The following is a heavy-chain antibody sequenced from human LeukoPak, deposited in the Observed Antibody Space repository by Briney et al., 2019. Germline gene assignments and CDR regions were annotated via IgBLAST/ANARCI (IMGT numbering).Heavy chain of an antibody. D-gene: IGHD2-15*01. V-gene: IGHV4-31*03. CDR1: GGSISSGGYY. Sequence: SETLSLTCTVSGGSISSGGYYWSWIRQHPGKGLEWIGYIYYSGSTYYNPSLKSRVTISVDTSKNQFSLKLSSVTAADTAVYYCARAAVGYCSGGSCPDNFDYWGQGTLVTVSS. CDR3: ARAAVGYCSGGSCPDNFDY. J-gene: IGHJ4*02. CDR2: IYYSGST.